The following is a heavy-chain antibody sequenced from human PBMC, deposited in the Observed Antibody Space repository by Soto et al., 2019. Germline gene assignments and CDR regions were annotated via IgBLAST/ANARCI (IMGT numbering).Heavy chain of an antibody. CDR3: ARDLEIVGATTGWFAP. CDR1: GDSVSSNSAA. CDR2: TYYRSKWYN. J-gene: IGHJ5*02. V-gene: IGHV6-1*01. D-gene: IGHD1-26*01. Sequence: SQTLSLTCAISGDSVSSNSAAWNWIRPSPSRGLEWLGRTYYRSKWYNDYAVSVKSRITINPDTSKNQFSLQLNSVTPEDTAVYYCARDLEIVGATTGWFAPWGQGTLVTVSS.